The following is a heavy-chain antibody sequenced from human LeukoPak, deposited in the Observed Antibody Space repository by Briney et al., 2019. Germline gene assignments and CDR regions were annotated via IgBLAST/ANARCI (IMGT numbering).Heavy chain of an antibody. CDR1: GFTFSGSA. CDR2: IRSKANSYAT. CDR3: TRQVLAAAGKQD. V-gene: IGHV3-73*01. D-gene: IGHD6-13*01. Sequence: GGSLRLSCAASGFTFSGSAMHWVPQASGKGLEWVGRIRSKANSYATAYAASVKGRFTISRDDSKNTAYLQMNSLKTEDTAVYYCTRQVLAAAGKQDWGQGTLVTVSS. J-gene: IGHJ4*02.